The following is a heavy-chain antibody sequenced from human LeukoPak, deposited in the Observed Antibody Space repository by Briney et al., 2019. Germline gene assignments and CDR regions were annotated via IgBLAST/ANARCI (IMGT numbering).Heavy chain of an antibody. CDR1: GASISSYY. CDR3: ARDRHVDTPMAEAFDI. Sequence: PSETLSLTCTVAGASISSYYWSWIRQPAGKGLEWIGRKYISGSTYYNPSLKSRVTMSVDTSKNQFSLKLTSVTAADTAVYYCARDRHVDTPMAEAFDIWGQGTMVTVSS. V-gene: IGHV4-4*07. CDR2: KYISGST. J-gene: IGHJ3*02. D-gene: IGHD5-18*01.